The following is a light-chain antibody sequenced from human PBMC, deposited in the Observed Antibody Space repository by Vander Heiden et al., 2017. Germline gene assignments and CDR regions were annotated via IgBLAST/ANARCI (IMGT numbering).Light chain of an antibody. CDR1: QSVRSRY. J-gene: IGKJ2*01. Sequence: EIVLTQSPVTLSLSPGASATLSCSASQSVRSRYLAWYQQKPGQAPRLLIYGAFTRATGIPDRFSGSGSGTDFTLTITRLEPEDFALYYCQQYSDSPYTFGQGAKLEIK. CDR2: GAF. CDR3: QQYSDSPYT. V-gene: IGKV3-20*01.